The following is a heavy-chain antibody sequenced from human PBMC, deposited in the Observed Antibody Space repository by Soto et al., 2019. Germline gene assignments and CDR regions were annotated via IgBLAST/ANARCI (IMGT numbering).Heavy chain of an antibody. Sequence: QVPVVQSGAEVKKPGASVKVSCKTSGYIFTSYAMHWXRQAPGQRLEWMGWINAGNGDTKYSKKFQGRVTITRDTSANTAFMELSSLISEDTAIYYCARXLLGLFYFDFWGQVTLVTVSS. J-gene: IGHJ4*02. CDR1: GYIFTSYA. CDR2: INAGNGDT. CDR3: ARXLLGLFYFDF. D-gene: IGHD7-27*01. V-gene: IGHV1-3*01.